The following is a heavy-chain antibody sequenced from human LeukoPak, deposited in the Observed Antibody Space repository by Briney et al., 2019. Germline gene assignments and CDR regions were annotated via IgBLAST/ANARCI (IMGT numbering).Heavy chain of an antibody. D-gene: IGHD1-7*01. V-gene: IGHV3-30*01. CDR1: GFTFSSYA. Sequence: GGSLRLSCAASGFTFSSYAMHWVRQAPGKGLEWVAVISYDGSNKYYADSVEGRFTISRDNSKNTLYLQMNSLRAEDTAVYYCARSRYNWNYEYFDYWGQGTLVTVSS. CDR2: ISYDGSNK. J-gene: IGHJ4*02. CDR3: ARSRYNWNYEYFDY.